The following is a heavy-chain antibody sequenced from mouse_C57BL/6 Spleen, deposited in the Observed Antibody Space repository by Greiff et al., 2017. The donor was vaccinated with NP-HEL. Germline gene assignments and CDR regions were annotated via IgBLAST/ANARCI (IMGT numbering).Heavy chain of an antibody. Sequence: VQLQQSGPELVKPGASVKISCKASGYSFTSYYIHWVKQRPGQGLEWIGWIYPGSGNTKYNEKFKGKATLTADTSSSTAYMQLSSLTSEDSAVYYCARGAVHSFDYWGQGTTLTVSS. D-gene: IGHD3-3*01. V-gene: IGHV1-66*01. CDR2: IYPGSGNT. CDR3: ARGAVHSFDY. CDR1: GYSFTSYY. J-gene: IGHJ2*01.